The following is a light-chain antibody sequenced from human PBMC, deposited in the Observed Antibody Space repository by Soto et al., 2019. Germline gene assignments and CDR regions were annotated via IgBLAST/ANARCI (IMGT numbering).Light chain of an antibody. Sequence: AIQMTQSPSSLSASVGDRVTISYRASQGIGNALGWYQQKPGKRPKVLNYGASNLQSGVPPMFSGSGSGTDFPLAISSLQPEDSATYSGLQDINYPWTFGQGTKVEIK. CDR1: QGIGNA. CDR2: GAS. CDR3: LQDINYPWT. J-gene: IGKJ1*01. V-gene: IGKV1-6*01.